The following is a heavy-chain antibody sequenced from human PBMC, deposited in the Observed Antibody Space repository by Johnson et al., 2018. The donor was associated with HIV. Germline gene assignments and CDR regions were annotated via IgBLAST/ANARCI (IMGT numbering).Heavy chain of an antibody. CDR1: KFTFSTYV. CDR2: ISYDGSDK. J-gene: IGHJ3*02. V-gene: IGHV3-30*14. Sequence: QVQLVESGGGVVQPGRSLRLSCAASKFTFSTYVMHWVRQAPGKGLEWVAVISYDGSDKYYSDSVKGRFTISRDNSKNTLYLQMNSLRAEDTAVYYCSRLPTGYSRDGFDIWGQGTMVTVSS. D-gene: IGHD5-18*01. CDR3: SRLPTGYSRDGFDI.